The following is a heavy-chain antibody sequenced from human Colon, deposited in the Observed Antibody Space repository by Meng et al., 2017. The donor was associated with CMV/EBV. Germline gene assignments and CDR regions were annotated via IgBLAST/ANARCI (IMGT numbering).Heavy chain of an antibody. V-gene: IGHV4-34*01. CDR2: INHSGST. J-gene: IGHJ6*02. CDR3: ARNKATLYYYYGMGV. CDR1: GGSFSGYY. D-gene: IGHD2/OR15-2a*01. Sequence: GSLRLSCAVYGGSFSGYYWSWIRQPPGKGLEWIGEINHSGSTNYNPSLKSRVTISVDTSKNQFSLKLSSVTAADTAVYYCARNKATLYYYYGMGVWGQGTTVTVSS.